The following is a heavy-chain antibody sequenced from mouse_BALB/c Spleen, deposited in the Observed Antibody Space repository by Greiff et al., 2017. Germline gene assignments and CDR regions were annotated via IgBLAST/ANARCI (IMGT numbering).Heavy chain of an antibody. D-gene: IGHD2-14*01. Sequence: VHVKQSGAELVRSGASVKLSCTASGFNIKDYYMHWVKQRPEQGLEWIGWIDPENGDTEYAPKFQGKATMTADTSSNTAYLQLSSLTSEDTAVYYCKEGTGLAYWGQGTLVTVSA. CDR2: IDPENGDT. V-gene: IGHV14-4*02. CDR3: KEGTGLAY. CDR1: GFNIKDYY. J-gene: IGHJ3*01.